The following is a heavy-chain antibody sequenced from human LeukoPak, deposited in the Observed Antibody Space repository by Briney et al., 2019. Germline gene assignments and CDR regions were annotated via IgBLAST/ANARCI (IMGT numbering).Heavy chain of an antibody. D-gene: IGHD3-9*01. CDR1: GYTFTSYY. CDR2: INPSGGST. CDR3: ARDYDVLTAYPPTQLFDP. V-gene: IGHV1-46*01. J-gene: IGHJ5*02. Sequence: ASVKVSCKASGYTFTSYYIHWVRQAPGQGLEWMGIINPSGGSTSYAQKFQGRVTMTRDTSTSTGYMELSSLRSDDTAVYYCARDYDVLTAYPPTQLFDPWGQGTLVTVSS.